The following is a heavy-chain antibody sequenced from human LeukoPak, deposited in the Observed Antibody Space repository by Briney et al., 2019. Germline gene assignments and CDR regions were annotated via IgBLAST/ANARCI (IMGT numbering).Heavy chain of an antibody. Sequence: GESLKISCKGSGYSFTSYCIGWVRQMPGKGLEWMGIIYPGDSDTRYSPSFQGQITISADNSISTAYLQWSSLKASDTAMYYCARTAGSGWTLDAFDIWGQGTMVTVSS. V-gene: IGHV5-51*01. CDR2: IYPGDSDT. D-gene: IGHD6-19*01. CDR3: ARTAGSGWTLDAFDI. J-gene: IGHJ3*02. CDR1: GYSFTSYC.